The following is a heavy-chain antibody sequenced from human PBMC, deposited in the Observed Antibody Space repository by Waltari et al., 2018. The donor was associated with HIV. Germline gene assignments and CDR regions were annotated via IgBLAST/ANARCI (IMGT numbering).Heavy chain of an antibody. J-gene: IGHJ4*02. V-gene: IGHV3-23*01. CDR2: MSGSGGST. CDR1: GFTFSSYA. D-gene: IGHD3-10*01. Sequence: EVQLLESGGGLVQPGGSLRLSCAASGFTFSSYAMSWVRQAPGKGLEWVSAMSGSGGSTYYADSVKGRFTISRDNSKNTLYLQMNSLRAEDTAVYYCAKGSRITMVRGVSFDYWGQGTLVTVSS. CDR3: AKGSRITMVRGVSFDY.